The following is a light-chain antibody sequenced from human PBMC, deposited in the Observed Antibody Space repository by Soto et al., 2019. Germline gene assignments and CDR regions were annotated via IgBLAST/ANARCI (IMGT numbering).Light chain of an antibody. CDR2: WAS. CDR1: QSVLYSSNNKNY. J-gene: IGKJ1*01. V-gene: IGKV4-1*01. CDR3: QQYTGPWT. Sequence: DIVMTQSPDSLAVSLGERATINCKSSQSVLYSSNNKNYLAWYQQKPGQPPKLLIYWASTRESGVPDRFSGSGSGTDFTLTISSLQAEDVAVYYCQQYTGPWTFGQGTKVDIK.